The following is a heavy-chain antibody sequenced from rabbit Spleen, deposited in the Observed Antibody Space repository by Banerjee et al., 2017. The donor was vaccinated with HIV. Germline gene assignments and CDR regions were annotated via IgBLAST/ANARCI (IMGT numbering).Heavy chain of an antibody. J-gene: IGHJ4*01. CDR1: GFSFSSYNY. D-gene: IGHD2-1*01. Sequence: QEQLEESGGGLVQPGASLTLTCTASGFSFSSYNYMCWVRQAPGKGLEWIACIYAGSSGTTYYASWAKGRFTISKTSSTTVTLQMTSLTAADTATYFCARDADYGGGGGAFSLWGQGTLVTVS. CDR3: ARDADYGGGGGAFSL. CDR2: IYAGSSGTT. V-gene: IGHV1S45*01.